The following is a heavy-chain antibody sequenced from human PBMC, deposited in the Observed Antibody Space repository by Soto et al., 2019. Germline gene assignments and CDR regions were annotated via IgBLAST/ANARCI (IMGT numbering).Heavy chain of an antibody. CDR3: ARSFWSGHYHDYYYMDV. D-gene: IGHD3-3*01. V-gene: IGHV3-48*01. Sequence: EVQLVESGGGLVQPGGSLRLSCAASEFTFSTYTMNWVRQAPGKGLEWLSYISSGSSTIYYADSVKGRFTISRDNAKNSLYLQMNSLRAEDTAVYYCARSFWSGHYHDYYYMDVWGKGTTVTVSS. CDR1: EFTFSTYT. J-gene: IGHJ6*03. CDR2: ISSGSSTI.